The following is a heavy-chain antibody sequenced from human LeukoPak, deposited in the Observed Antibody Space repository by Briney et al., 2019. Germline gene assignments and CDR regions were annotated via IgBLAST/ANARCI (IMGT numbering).Heavy chain of an antibody. CDR1: GGSISSYY. Sequence: SETLSLTCTVSGGSISSYYWSWIRQPAGKGLEWIGRIYTSGSTIYNPSLKSRVTMSVDTSKNQFSLKLSSVTAADTAVYYCARERRYYDYVWGSYRTGYYFDYWGQGTLVTVSS. CDR3: ARERRYYDYVWGSYRTGYYFDY. CDR2: IYTSGST. J-gene: IGHJ4*02. V-gene: IGHV4-4*07. D-gene: IGHD3-16*02.